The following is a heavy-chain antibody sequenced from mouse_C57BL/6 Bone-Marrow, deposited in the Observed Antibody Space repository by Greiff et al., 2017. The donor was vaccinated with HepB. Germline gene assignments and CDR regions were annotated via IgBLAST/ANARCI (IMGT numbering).Heavy chain of an antibody. V-gene: IGHV3-6*01. J-gene: IGHJ2*01. CDR1: GYSITSGYY. D-gene: IGHD4-1*02. Sequence: EVQLVESGPGLVKPSQSLSLTCSVTGYSITSGYYWNWIRQFPGNKLEWMGYISYDGSNNYNPSLKNRISITRDTSKNQFFLKLNSVTTEDTATYYCASATGPYYFDYWGQGTTLTVSS. CDR2: ISYDGSN. CDR3: ASATGPYYFDY.